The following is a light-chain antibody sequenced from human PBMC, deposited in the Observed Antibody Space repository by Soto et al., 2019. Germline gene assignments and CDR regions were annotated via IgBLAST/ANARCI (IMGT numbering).Light chain of an antibody. CDR3: QQYDDWPWT. CDR1: QSVNSN. J-gene: IGKJ1*01. V-gene: IGKV3-15*01. Sequence: EIVLTQSPATLSASPGDRATLSCRASQSVNSNLAWYHLKPGQAPRLLIYGASIRAAGIPARFTGSESGTEFTLSISSLQSEDFAVYYCQQYDDWPWTFGHGTKVDI. CDR2: GAS.